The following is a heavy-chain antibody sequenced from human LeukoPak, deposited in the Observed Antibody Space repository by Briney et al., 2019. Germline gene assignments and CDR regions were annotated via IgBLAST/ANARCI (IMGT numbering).Heavy chain of an antibody. CDR3: ARELAGVGAQTPSYYFDY. J-gene: IGHJ4*02. CDR2: INAGNGNT. V-gene: IGHV1-3*01. Sequence: ASVKVSCKASGYTFTSYAMHWVRQAPGQRLEWMGWINAGNGNTKYSQKFQGRVTITRDTSASTAYMELSSLRSEDTAVYYCARELAGVGAQTPSYYFDYWGQGTLVTVSS. CDR1: GYTFTSYA. D-gene: IGHD1-26*01.